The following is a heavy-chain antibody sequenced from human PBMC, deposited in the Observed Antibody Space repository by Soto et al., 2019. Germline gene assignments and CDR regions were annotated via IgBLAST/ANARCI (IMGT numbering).Heavy chain of an antibody. J-gene: IGHJ3*02. CDR3: ARAPLYSTSPKSAFDI. CDR2: ISTYNGNP. D-gene: IGHD6-6*01. Sequence: GPEVNKPGASVKVSCKASGYPFTSYGISWVRQAPGQGLEWMGWISTYNGNPNYAQKLQGRVTMTTDTSTSTAYMELRSPRSDDTAVFYCARAPLYSTSPKSAFDIWGQGTVVTVSS. CDR1: GYPFTSYG. V-gene: IGHV1-18*01.